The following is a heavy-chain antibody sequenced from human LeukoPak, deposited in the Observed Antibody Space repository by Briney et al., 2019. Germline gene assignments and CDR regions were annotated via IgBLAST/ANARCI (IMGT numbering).Heavy chain of an antibody. CDR2: ISGSGGST. CDR3: AKLGFGEFRTGVRATPIDY. CDR1: GFTFSSYG. J-gene: IGHJ4*02. Sequence: GRTLRLSCAASGFTFSSYGMSWVRQAPGKGLEWVSAISGSGGSTYYADSVKGRFTISRDNSKNTLYLQMNSLRAEDTAVYYCAKLGFGEFRTGVRATPIDYWGQGTLVTVSS. D-gene: IGHD3-10*01. V-gene: IGHV3-23*01.